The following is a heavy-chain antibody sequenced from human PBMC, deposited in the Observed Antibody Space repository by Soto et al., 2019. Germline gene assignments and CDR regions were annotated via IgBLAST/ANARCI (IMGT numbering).Heavy chain of an antibody. J-gene: IGHJ4*02. CDR2: ISGSGGST. Sequence: EVQLLESGGGLVQPGGSLRLSCAASGFTFSSYAMRWVRQAPGKGLEWVSAISGSGGSTYYADSVKGRSTISRDNTKNTIYLQMDSLRAEDTAVYYCARRGSGSYYDYWGEGTVVTVSS. CDR3: ARRGSGSYYDY. CDR1: GFTFSSYA. D-gene: IGHD1-26*01. V-gene: IGHV3-23*01.